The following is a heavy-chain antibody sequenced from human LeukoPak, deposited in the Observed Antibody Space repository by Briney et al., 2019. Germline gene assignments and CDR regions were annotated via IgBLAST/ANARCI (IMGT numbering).Heavy chain of an antibody. CDR2: IYYSGST. Sequence: SETLSLICTVSGGSISSYYWRWIRQPPGKGLEWIGYIYYSGSTNYNPSLKSRVTISVDTSKNQFPLKLSSVTAADTAVYYCARVGYSYGHAFDYWGQGTLVTVSS. D-gene: IGHD5-18*01. CDR3: ARVGYSYGHAFDY. J-gene: IGHJ4*02. CDR1: GGSISSYY. V-gene: IGHV4-59*08.